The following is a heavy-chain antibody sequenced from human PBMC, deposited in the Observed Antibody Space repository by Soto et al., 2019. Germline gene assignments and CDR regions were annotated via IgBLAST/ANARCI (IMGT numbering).Heavy chain of an antibody. CDR2: ISGSGGNT. D-gene: IGHD1-26*01. CDR1: GFTFSSYA. J-gene: IGHJ6*02. V-gene: IGHV3-23*01. CDR3: AMLNSGSYSYHGMDV. Sequence: ESGGDLVQPGGSLRLSCAASGFTFSSYAMNWVRQAPGKGLEWVSAISGSGGNTFYADSVKGRFTISRDNSKNTLFLQMHRLRAEDTAIYYCAMLNSGSYSYHGMDVWGQGTTVTVSS.